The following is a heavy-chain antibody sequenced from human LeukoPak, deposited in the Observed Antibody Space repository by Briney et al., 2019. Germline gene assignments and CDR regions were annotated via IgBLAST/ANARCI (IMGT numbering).Heavy chain of an antibody. D-gene: IGHD2-21*02. V-gene: IGHV3-33*01. CDR3: ARDRPMGRLVVTATQDAFDI. J-gene: IGHJ3*02. CDR2: IWYDGSNK. Sequence: GGSLRLSCAASGFTFSSYGMHWVRQAPGKGLEWVAVIWYDGSNKYYADSVKGRFTISRDNSKNTLYLQMNSLRAEDTAVYYCARDRPMGRLVVTATQDAFDIWGQGTMVTVSS. CDR1: GFTFSSYG.